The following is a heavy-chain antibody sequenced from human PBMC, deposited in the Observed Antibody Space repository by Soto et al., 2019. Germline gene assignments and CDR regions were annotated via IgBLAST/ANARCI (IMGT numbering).Heavy chain of an antibody. CDR1: GYTFTSSW. Sequence: EPLKISCKASGYTFTSSWIGWVRQMPGKGLEWMGIIYPGDSDTRYSPSFRGQITISADRSITTAYLQWSGLKASDTGMYYCARLSSCSNAVCYKFDYWGPGTLVTVSS. J-gene: IGHJ4*01. D-gene: IGHD2-8*01. CDR3: ARLSSCSNAVCYKFDY. CDR2: IYPGDSDT. V-gene: IGHV5-51*01.